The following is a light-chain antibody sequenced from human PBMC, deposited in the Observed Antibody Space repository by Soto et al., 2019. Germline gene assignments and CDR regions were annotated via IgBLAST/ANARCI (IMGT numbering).Light chain of an antibody. CDR2: YDN. J-gene: IGLJ1*01. Sequence: QSVLTQPPSASGTPGQRVTISCSGSKSNIGSNTVNWYQQLPGTAPKLLIYYDNLRPSGVPDRISGSKSGTSASLAISGLQSDDVADYYCAAWDYSLNGRVFGTGTKLTVL. V-gene: IGLV1-44*01. CDR3: AAWDYSLNGRV. CDR1: KSNIGSNT.